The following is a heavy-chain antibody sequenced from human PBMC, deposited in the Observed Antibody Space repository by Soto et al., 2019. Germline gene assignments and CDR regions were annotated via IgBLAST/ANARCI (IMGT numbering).Heavy chain of an antibody. CDR2: IYYSGST. V-gene: IGHV4-61*08. Sequence: SETLSLTCTVSGGSVSSGGYYWSWIRQPPGKGLEWIGYIYYSGSTNYNPSLKSRVTISVDTSKNQFSLKLSSVTAADTAVYYCARDVYYDSSGYFDYWGQGTLVTVSS. CDR3: ARDVYYDSSGYFDY. J-gene: IGHJ4*02. D-gene: IGHD3-22*01. CDR1: GGSVSSGGYY.